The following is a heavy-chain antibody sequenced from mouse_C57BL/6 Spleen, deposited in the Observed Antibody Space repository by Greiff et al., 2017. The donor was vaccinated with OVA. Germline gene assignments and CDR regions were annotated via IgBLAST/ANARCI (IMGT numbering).Heavy chain of an antibody. CDR3: ASNYYDY. Sequence: QVQLQQPGAELVKPGASVKLSCKASGYTFTSYWMQWVKQRPGQGLEWIGEIDPSDSYTNYNQKFKGKATLTVDTSSSTAYMQLSSLRSEDSAVYYCASNYYDYWGQGTTLTVSS. CDR1: GYTFTSYW. CDR2: IDPSDSYT. V-gene: IGHV1-50*01. J-gene: IGHJ2*01.